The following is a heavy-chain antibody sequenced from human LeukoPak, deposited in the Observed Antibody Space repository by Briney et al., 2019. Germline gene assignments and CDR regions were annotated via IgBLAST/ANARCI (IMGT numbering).Heavy chain of an antibody. CDR2: ISYTGST. J-gene: IGHJ4*02. Sequence: SETLSLTCTVSGGSISNYYWSWIRQPPGKGLEWIGYISYTGSTNYNPSLKSRVTISIDTSKNQFSLRLSSVITADTAVYYCVRASSGWPKGSFDYWGQGTLVTVSS. CDR1: GGSISNYY. CDR3: VRASSGWPKGSFDY. D-gene: IGHD6-19*01. V-gene: IGHV4-59*01.